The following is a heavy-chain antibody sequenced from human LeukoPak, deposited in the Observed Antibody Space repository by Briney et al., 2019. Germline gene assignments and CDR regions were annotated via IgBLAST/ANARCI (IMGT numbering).Heavy chain of an antibody. Sequence: GKSLTLTCNGTIYSFTISITTSVRQMPATDLEHQGDNYPGDSDPRYSPPFQGQVTISAAKSISTAYLQWSSLQASDTAIYYCARYPKNYYDVTGYFDLWGQGTLVTVSS. CDR1: IYSFTISI. CDR2: NYPGDSDP. V-gene: IGHV5-51*01. CDR3: ARYPKNYYDVTGYFDL. J-gene: IGHJ4*02. D-gene: IGHD3-22*01.